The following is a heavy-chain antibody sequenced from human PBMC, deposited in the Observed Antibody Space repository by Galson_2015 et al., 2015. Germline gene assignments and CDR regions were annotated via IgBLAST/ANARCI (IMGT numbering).Heavy chain of an antibody. V-gene: IGHV3-48*03. D-gene: IGHD4-17*01. CDR3: TRVRNTVTTYEAFDI. CDR1: GFTFSSYE. Sequence: SLRLSCAASGFTFSSYEINWVRQAPGKGLEWVSFISSSGGTIKYAESVKGRFTISRDNAKYSVDLQMNSLRVEDTAVYYCTRVRNTVTTYEAFDIWGQGTLVTDSS. J-gene: IGHJ3*02. CDR2: ISSSGGTI.